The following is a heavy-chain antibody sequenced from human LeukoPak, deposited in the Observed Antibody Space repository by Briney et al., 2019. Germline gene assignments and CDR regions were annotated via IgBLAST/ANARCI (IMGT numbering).Heavy chain of an antibody. Sequence: SVKVSCKASGGTFSSYAISWVRQAPGQGLEWMGGIIPIFGTANYAQKFRGRVTITADKSTRTAYMELSSLRSEDTAVYYCASGGYCSGGSCYSLCAYWGQGTLVTVSS. J-gene: IGHJ4*02. CDR1: GGTFSSYA. CDR3: ASGGYCSGGSCYSLCAY. CDR2: IIPIFGTA. V-gene: IGHV1-69*06. D-gene: IGHD2-15*01.